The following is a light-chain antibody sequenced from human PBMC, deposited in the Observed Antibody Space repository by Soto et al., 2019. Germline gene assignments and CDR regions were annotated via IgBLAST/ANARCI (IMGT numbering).Light chain of an antibody. Sequence: EVVMTQSPATLPLSPGGRVTLSCTASQSVGSIVAWYQQRPGQPPRLLIYGASTRDTGVPTRFSGSGSGTEFILTITDLHSEDFAVYYCQQYNNWLPWTFGQGTKVDIK. V-gene: IGKV3D-15*01. CDR2: GAS. CDR1: QSVGSI. J-gene: IGKJ1*01. CDR3: QQYNNWLPWT.